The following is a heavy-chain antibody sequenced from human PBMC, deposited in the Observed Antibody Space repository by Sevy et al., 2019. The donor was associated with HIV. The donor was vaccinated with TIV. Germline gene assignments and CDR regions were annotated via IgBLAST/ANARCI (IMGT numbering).Heavy chain of an antibody. D-gene: IGHD2-2*01. CDR2: INESGIT. CDR1: DGSFSGCY. V-gene: IGHV4-34*01. CDR3: ARSPPVVVVPGAPSWFDP. J-gene: IGHJ5*02. Sequence: SETLSLTCAVHDGSFSGCYWNWIRQLPGKGLEWIGEINESGITYYNPSLKSRVTISVDTSKKQFSLKLNSVTAVDSAVYFCARSPPVVVVPGAPSWFDPWGQGTLVTVSS.